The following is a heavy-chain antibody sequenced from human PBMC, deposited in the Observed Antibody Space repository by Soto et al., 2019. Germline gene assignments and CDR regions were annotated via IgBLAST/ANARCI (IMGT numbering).Heavy chain of an antibody. CDR2: IYYSGST. CDR3: ARHVGFSNYENWFYP. D-gene: IGHD4-4*01. CDR1: GGSISSYY. J-gene: IGHJ5*02. V-gene: IGHV4-59*08. Sequence: QVQLQESGPGLVKPSEPLSLTCTVSGGSISSYYWSWIRQPPEKGLEWIGYIYYSGSTNYNPSLKSRVTISVDTSKNPFSLQRSSVTAAATAVYYCARHVGFSNYENWFYPWGQVTLVTVSS.